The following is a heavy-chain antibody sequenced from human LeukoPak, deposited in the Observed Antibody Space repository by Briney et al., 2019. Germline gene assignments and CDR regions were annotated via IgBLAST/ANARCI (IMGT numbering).Heavy chain of an antibody. V-gene: IGHV3-33*06. CDR2: IWSDGSKE. D-gene: IGHD4-17*01. CDR3: AKDLYGDYGLDY. CDR1: GATISNYF. J-gene: IGHJ4*02. Sequence: PGMSLRLSCVTSGATISNYFLYWVRQAPGKGLEWVAVIWSDGSKEYYVDSVKGRFTISRDNSKNTLYLQMNSLRAEDTAVYYCAKDLYGDYGLDYWGQGTLVTVSS.